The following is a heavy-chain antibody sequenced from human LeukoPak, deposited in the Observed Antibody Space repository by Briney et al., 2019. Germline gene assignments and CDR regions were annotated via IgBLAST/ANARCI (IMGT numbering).Heavy chain of an antibody. CDR1: GFTVSSIH. CDR2: TYTGGNS. Sequence: PGGSLRLSCAASGFTVSSIHMVWVRQAPGKGLEWVSVTYTGGNSYYADSVKGRFIISRDISKSTLYLQMNSLRAEDSALYYCARGGRGSAAVVAPRSFDIWGQGTMVTVPS. D-gene: IGHD3-22*01. V-gene: IGHV3-53*01. CDR3: ARGGRGSAAVVAPRSFDI. J-gene: IGHJ3*02.